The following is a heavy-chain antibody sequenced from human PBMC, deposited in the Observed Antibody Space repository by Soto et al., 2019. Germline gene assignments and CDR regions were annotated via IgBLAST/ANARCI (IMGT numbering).Heavy chain of an antibody. CDR1: LFNFIDYY. CDR2: ISSSVSTI. CDR3: AKDGGSGWHENNWFNR. D-gene: IGHD6-19*01. V-gene: IGHV3-11*01. Sequence: SLRLSCTSSLFNFIDYYMRWILQDPCKGLEWVSYISSSVSTIYYADSVKGRFTISRDNAKDSLYLQLNSLRAEDTALYYCAKDGGSGWHENNWFNRWGQGTLVTVSS. J-gene: IGHJ5*01.